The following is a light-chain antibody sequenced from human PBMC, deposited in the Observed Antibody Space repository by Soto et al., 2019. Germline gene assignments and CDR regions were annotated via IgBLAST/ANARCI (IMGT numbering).Light chain of an antibody. J-gene: IGLJ1*01. Sequence: QSALTQPPSVSGAPGQRVTISCTGSSSNIGAGYDVHWYQQLPGTAPKLLIYGNSNRPSGVPDRFSGSKSGTSASLAITGLQAEDEADYYCQSYASSLSGSNVFGTGTKVTVL. CDR1: SSNIGAGYD. V-gene: IGLV1-40*01. CDR3: QSYASSLSGSNV. CDR2: GNS.